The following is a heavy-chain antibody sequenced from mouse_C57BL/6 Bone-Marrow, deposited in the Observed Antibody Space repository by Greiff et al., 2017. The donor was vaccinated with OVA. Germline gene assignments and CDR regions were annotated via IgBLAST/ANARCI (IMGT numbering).Heavy chain of an antibody. D-gene: IGHD1-1*01. CDR3: ARRDYGSPFAY. CDR2: ISSGGSYT. CDR1: GFTFSSYG. J-gene: IGHJ3*01. Sequence: EVQGVESGGDLVKPGGSLKLSCAASGFTFSSYGMSWVRQTPDTRLEWVATISSGGSYTYYPDSVKGRFTISRDNAKNTLYLQMSSLKSEDTAMYYCARRDYGSPFAYWGQGTLVTVSA. V-gene: IGHV5-6*01.